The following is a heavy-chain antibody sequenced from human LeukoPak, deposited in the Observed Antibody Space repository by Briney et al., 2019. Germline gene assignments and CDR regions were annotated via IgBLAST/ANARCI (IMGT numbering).Heavy chain of an antibody. CDR1: GYTFTSYG. CDR2: ISAYNGNT. Sequence: PGASVKVSCKASGYTFTSYGISWVRQAPGQGLEWMVWISAYNGNTNYAQKRQGRVTMTTDTSTSTAYIELRSLRSDDTAVNYCARCEAQDYYGMDVWGQGTTVTVSS. CDR3: ARCEAQDYYGMDV. J-gene: IGHJ6*02. V-gene: IGHV1-18*01.